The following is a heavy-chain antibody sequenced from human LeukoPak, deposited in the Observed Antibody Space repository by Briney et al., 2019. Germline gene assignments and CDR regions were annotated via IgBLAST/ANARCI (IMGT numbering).Heavy chain of an antibody. V-gene: IGHV3-21*01. D-gene: IGHD3-10*01. CDR1: GFTFSSYS. J-gene: IGHJ4*02. CDR3: ARDVYGSGSYFVDY. Sequence: GGSLRLSCAASGFTFSSYSMNWVRQAPGKGLEWVSSISSSSSYIYYADSVKGRFTISRDNAKNSLYLQMNSLRAEDTAVYYCARDVYGSGSYFVDYWGQGTLVTVSS. CDR2: ISSSSSYI.